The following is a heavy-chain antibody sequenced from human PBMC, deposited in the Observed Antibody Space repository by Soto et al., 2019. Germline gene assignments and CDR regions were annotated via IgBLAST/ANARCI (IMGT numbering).Heavy chain of an antibody. Sequence: QVQLVQSGAEVKKPGDSVKVSCKASGYTFTSYDINWVRQATGQGLEWMGWMNPNSGNTGYAQKFKGRVTMTRNTSIGTAYMELSSLRAEDTAVYYCARTLYGDNVDYWGQATLVTVSS. V-gene: IGHV1-8*01. CDR2: MNPNSGNT. J-gene: IGHJ4*02. CDR3: ARTLYGDNVDY. CDR1: GYTFTSYD. D-gene: IGHD4-17*01.